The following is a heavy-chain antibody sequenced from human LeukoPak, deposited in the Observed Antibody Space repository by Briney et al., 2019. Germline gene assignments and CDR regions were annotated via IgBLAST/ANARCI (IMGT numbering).Heavy chain of an antibody. CDR2: INTNTGNP. CDR3: ARSNNDGDYLGVGFDY. Sequence: ASVKVSCKASGYTFSSYAMNWVRQAPGQGLEWMGWINTNTGNPTYAQGFTGRFVFSLDTSVSTAYLQISSLQAEDTAVYYCARSNNDGDYLGVGFDYWGQGTLVTVSS. CDR1: GYTFSSYA. J-gene: IGHJ4*02. D-gene: IGHD4-17*01. V-gene: IGHV7-4-1*02.